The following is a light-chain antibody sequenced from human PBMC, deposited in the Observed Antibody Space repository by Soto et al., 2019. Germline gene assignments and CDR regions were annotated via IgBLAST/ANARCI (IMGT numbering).Light chain of an antibody. Sequence: EIVLTQSPDTLSLSPGERATLSCRAXXSIGPYLAWYQQKPGQSPRLLVYDAVNRAAGAPDRFSGSGSGTDFTLTISSLEPEDSAVYLCQQRSDWPPLTFGGGTKVEI. CDR2: DAV. V-gene: IGKV3-11*01. J-gene: IGKJ4*01. CDR3: QQRSDWPPLT. CDR1: XSIGPY.